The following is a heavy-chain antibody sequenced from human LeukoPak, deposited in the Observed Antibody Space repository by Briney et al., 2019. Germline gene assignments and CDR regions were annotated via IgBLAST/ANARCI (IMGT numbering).Heavy chain of an antibody. CDR1: GFTVSNNY. CDR2: IYSGGNT. V-gene: IGHV3-53*01. D-gene: IGHD2-2*01. CDR3: ARTLGYCSSTSCPQWGAFDI. Sequence: PGGSLRLSCAASGFTVSNNYMSWVRQAPGKGLEWVSVIYSGGNTYYADSVKGRFTISRDNAKNSLYLQMNSLRAEDTALYHCARTLGYCSSTSCPQWGAFDIWGQGTMVTVSS. J-gene: IGHJ3*02.